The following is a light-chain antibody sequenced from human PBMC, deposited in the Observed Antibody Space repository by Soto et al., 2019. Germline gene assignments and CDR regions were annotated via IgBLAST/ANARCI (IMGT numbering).Light chain of an antibody. CDR1: QSVSSSY. CDR3: QQYGRSSGT. Sequence: EIVLTQSPGTLSLSPGERATLSCRASQSVSSSYLAWHQQKPGQAPRVLIYGASIRATGIPDRFSGSGSGTDFTLTISRLEPEDFAVYYCQQYGRSSGTFGQGTKVDIK. J-gene: IGKJ1*01. V-gene: IGKV3-20*01. CDR2: GAS.